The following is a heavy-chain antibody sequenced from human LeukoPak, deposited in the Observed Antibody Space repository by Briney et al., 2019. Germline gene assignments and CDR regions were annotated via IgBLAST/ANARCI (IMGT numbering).Heavy chain of an antibody. V-gene: IGHV3-48*02. CDR3: ARENYCTTGTTEYRWFDP. J-gene: IGHJ5*02. Sequence: GGSLRLSCAASGFTFSSYSMHWVRQAPGKGLEWVSHISSSSSTIYYADSAKGRFTISRDNDKNSLYLKMNSLRDDDKDVYCCARENYCTTGTTEYRWFDPWGQGTLVTVSS. CDR2: ISSSSSTI. D-gene: IGHD1-1*01. CDR1: GFTFSSYS.